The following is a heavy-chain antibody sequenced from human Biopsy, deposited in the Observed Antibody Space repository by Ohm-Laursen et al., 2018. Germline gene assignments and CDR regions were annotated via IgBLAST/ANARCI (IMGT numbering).Heavy chain of an antibody. CDR3: ARQVDFWSGYVDY. CDR2: IYYSGNT. J-gene: IGHJ4*02. Sequence: SDTLSLTCTVSGGSISSYYWNWIRQPPGKGLEWIGYIYYSGNTDYSPSLKSRVTISVDTSNNQFSLKLRSVTAADTAVYYCARQVDFWSGYVDYWGQGTLVAVSS. V-gene: IGHV4-59*08. CDR1: GGSISSYY. D-gene: IGHD3-3*01.